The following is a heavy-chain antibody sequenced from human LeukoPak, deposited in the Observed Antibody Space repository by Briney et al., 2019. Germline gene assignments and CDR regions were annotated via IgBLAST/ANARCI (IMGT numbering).Heavy chain of an antibody. CDR3: ARGGFGELSFWFDP. CDR2: LIPIFGTA. J-gene: IGHJ5*02. D-gene: IGHD3-10*01. CDR1: GGTFSSYA. Sequence: GASVKVSCKASGGTFSSYAITWVRQAPGQGLEWMGGLIPIFGTADYAQKFQGRGTITADESTSTAYMELSSLRSEDTAVYYCARGGFGELSFWFDPWGQGTLVTVSS. V-gene: IGHV1-69*13.